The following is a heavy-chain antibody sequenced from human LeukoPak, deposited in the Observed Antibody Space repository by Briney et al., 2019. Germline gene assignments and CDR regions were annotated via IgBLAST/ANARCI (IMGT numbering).Heavy chain of an antibody. CDR3: AKVVVVPAATSKTYYFDY. Sequence: PGGSLRLSCAASGFTFSSYAMSWVRQAPGKGLEWVSAISGSGGSTYYVDSVKGRFTISIDNSKNTLYLQMNSLRAEDTAVYYCAKVVVVPAATSKTYYFDYWGQGTLVTVSS. J-gene: IGHJ4*02. CDR2: ISGSGGST. V-gene: IGHV3-23*01. CDR1: GFTFSSYA. D-gene: IGHD2-2*01.